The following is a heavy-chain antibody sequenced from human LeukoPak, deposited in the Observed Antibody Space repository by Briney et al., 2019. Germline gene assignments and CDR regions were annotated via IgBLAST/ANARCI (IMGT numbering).Heavy chain of an antibody. CDR2: IYTSGST. J-gene: IGHJ4*02. CDR3: ARQDYSSSSYYFDY. D-gene: IGHD6-13*01. CDR1: GGSISSYH. V-gene: IGHV4-4*07. Sequence: SETLSLTCTVSGGSISSYHWIWLRQPAGKGLEWIGRIYTSGSTNYNPSLKSRVTMSVDRSKNHFSLKLSSVTAADTALYYCARQDYSSSSYYFDYWGRGTLVTVSS.